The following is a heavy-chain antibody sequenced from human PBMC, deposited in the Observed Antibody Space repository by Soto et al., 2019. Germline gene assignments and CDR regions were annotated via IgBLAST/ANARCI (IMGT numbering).Heavy chain of an antibody. CDR3: ARHCSGGSYYKYYYYYYGMDV. V-gene: IGHV5-51*01. D-gene: IGHD2-15*01. J-gene: IGHJ6*02. CDR1: GYSFTSYW. CDR2: IYPGDSDT. Sequence: PGESLKISCKGSGYSFTSYWIAWVRQMPGKGLECMGIIYPGDSDTRYSPPFQGQDTISADKSISTAYLQWSSLKASDTAMYYCARHCSGGSYYKYYYYYYGMDVWGQGTTVTVSS.